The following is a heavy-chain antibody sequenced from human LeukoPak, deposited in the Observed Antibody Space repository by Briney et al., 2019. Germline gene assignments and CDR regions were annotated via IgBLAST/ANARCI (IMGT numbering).Heavy chain of an antibody. CDR1: GFTFSSYA. CDR3: AREAFAYSNYYYGMDV. CDR2: ISGSGGST. Sequence: GGSLRLSCAASGFTFSSYAMSWVRQAPGKGLEWVSAISGSGGSTYYADSVKGRFTISRDNSKNTLYLQMNSLRAEDTAVYYCAREAFAYSNYYYGMDVWGQGTTVTVSS. V-gene: IGHV3-23*01. D-gene: IGHD4-11*01. J-gene: IGHJ6*02.